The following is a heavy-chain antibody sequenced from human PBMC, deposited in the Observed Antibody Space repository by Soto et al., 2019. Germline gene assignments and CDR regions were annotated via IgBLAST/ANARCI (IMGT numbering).Heavy chain of an antibody. V-gene: IGHV3-48*03. Sequence: QLVESGGGLVQPGGSLRLSCAASGFTFSTYEMNWVRQAPGKGLEWVSYISSRGTTTYYADSMKGRFTISRDNAKNSLYLQMNSLRPEDTAVYYCARAAAGTYYYGMDVWGQGTTVTVSS. CDR1: GFTFSTYE. D-gene: IGHD6-13*01. J-gene: IGHJ6*02. CDR2: ISSRGTTT. CDR3: ARAAAGTYYYGMDV.